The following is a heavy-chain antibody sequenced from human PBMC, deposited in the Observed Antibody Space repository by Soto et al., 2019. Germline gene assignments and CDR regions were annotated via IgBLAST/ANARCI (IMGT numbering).Heavy chain of an antibody. CDR3: ARGADYYDSSGYYLGAFDI. D-gene: IGHD3-22*01. V-gene: IGHV3-21*01. J-gene: IGHJ3*02. CDR1: GFTFSSYS. CDR2: ISSSSSSYI. Sequence: GGSLRLSCAASGFTFSSYSMNWVRQAPGKGLEWVSSISSSSSSYIYYADSVKGRFTISRDNAKNSLYLQMNSLRAEDTAVYYCARGADYYDSSGYYLGAFDIWGQGTMVTVSS.